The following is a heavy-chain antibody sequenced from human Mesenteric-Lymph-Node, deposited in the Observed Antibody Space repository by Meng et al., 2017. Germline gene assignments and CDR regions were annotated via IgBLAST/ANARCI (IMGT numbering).Heavy chain of an antibody. D-gene: IGHD1-1*01. Sequence: VHLCESGGGLVQPGGSLRLSCAASGFTFSEYGMSWVRLAPGKGLERVSVIDSVGATSYAESVKGRFIISRDNSRNTVVLQMNSLRAEDTAIYYCTNGRSADYWGQGTLVTVSS. V-gene: IGHV3-23*01. CDR2: IDSVGAT. CDR1: GFTFSEYG. J-gene: IGHJ4*02. CDR3: TNGRSADY.